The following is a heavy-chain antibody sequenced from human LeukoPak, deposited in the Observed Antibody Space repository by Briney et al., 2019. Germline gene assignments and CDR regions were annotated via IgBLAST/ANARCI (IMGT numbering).Heavy chain of an antibody. CDR2: IYYSGST. V-gene: IGHV4-59*01. CDR1: GGSISSYY. D-gene: IGHD1-26*01. Sequence: SETLSLTCTVSGGSISSYYWSWIRQPPGKGLEWIGYIYYSGSTNYNPSLKSRVTISVDTSKNQFSLKLSSVTAADTAVYYCARDSYAWAFDIWGQGTMVTVSS. CDR3: ARDSYAWAFDI. J-gene: IGHJ3*02.